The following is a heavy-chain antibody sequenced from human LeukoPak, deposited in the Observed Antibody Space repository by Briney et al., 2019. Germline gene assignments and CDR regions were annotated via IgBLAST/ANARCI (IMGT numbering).Heavy chain of an antibody. D-gene: IGHD3-3*01. CDR1: GGSISSGSYY. CDR3: ARERGSGYLQSDYYYMDV. CDR2: IYTSGST. V-gene: IGHV4-61*02. J-gene: IGHJ6*03. Sequence: SSETLSLTCTVSGGSISSGSYYWSWIRQPAGKGLEWIGRIYTSGSTNYNPSLKSRVTISVDTSKNQFSLKLSSVTAADTAVYYCARERGSGYLQSDYYYMDVWGKGTTVTVSS.